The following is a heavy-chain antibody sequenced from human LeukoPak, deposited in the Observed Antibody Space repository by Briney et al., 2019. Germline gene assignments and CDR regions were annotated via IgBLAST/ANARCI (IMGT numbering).Heavy chain of an antibody. V-gene: IGHV4-34*01. Sequence: PSETLSLTCAVYGGSFSGYYWSWIRQPPGKGLEWIGEINHSGSTNYNPSLKSRVTVSLDTSKYQFSLKLSSVTAADTAIYYCARNFDYWGQGTLVTVSS. CDR1: GGSFSGYY. CDR3: ARNFDY. J-gene: IGHJ4*02. CDR2: INHSGST.